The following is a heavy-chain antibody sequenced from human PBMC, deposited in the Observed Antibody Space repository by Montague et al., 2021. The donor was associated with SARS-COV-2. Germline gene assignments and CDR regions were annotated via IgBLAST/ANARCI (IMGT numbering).Heavy chain of an antibody. CDR3: ARMDMYFTFGGGYGGFDS. J-gene: IGHJ3*02. Sequence: PALGKPTQTLTLTCTFSGFSLITSGMCVTWIRQPPGKALEWLALIDWHDDKYYSTSLKTRLTISKDTPKNQVALTMTNMDPVDTATYYCARMDMYFTFGGGYGGFDSWGQGTMVTVSS. D-gene: IGHD3-16*01. CDR2: IDWHDDK. V-gene: IGHV2-70*01. CDR1: GFSLITSGMC.